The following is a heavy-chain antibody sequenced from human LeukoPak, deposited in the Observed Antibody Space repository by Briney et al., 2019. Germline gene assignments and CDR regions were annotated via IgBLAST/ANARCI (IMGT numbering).Heavy chain of an antibody. CDR1: GFTFSGYR. D-gene: IGHD1-26*01. CDR3: ARDMGEPVYGMDV. CDR2: ISGSSSYI. J-gene: IGHJ6*02. V-gene: IGHV3-21*01. Sequence: GGSLRLSCSASGFTFSGYRMNWVRQAPGKGLEWVSSISGSSSYIYYTDSVKGRFTISRDNAKNSLVLQMNSLRAEGTGVYYCARDMGEPVYGMDVWGQGTTVTVSS.